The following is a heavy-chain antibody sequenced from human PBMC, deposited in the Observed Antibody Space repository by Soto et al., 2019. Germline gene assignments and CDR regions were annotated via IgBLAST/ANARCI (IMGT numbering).Heavy chain of an antibody. J-gene: IGHJ4*02. Sequence: QVQLQESGPGLVKPSQTLSLTCTVSGGSISSGGYYWSWIRQHPGKGLEWIGYIYYSGSTYYNPSLTGRFTISVDTFKTRFSQKLSSVTAADRAGLYWASGGGLMHLFDYWGQGTLVTVSS. CDR1: GGSISSGGYY. V-gene: IGHV4-31*03. CDR3: ASGGGLMHLFDY. CDR2: IYYSGST. D-gene: IGHD2-15*01.